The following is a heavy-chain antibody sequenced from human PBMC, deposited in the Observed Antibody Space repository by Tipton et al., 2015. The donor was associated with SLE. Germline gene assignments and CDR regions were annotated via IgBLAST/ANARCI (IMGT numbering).Heavy chain of an antibody. D-gene: IGHD3-3*01. Sequence: TLSLTCTVSGGSISSGGYYWSWIRQHPGKGLEWIGYIYYSGSTYYNPSLKSRVTISVDTSKNQFSLKLSSVTAADTAVYYCARTQLRVSPNAFDIWGQGTMVTVSS. CDR1: GGSISSGGYY. CDR3: ARTQLRVSPNAFDI. V-gene: IGHV4-31*03. CDR2: IYYSGST. J-gene: IGHJ3*02.